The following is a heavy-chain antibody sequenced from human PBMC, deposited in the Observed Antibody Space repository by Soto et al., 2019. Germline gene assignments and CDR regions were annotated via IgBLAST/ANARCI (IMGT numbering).Heavy chain of an antibody. J-gene: IGHJ4*02. CDR1: GGSISSYY. CDR2: IYTSGST. D-gene: IGHD1-26*01. Sequence: QVQLQESGPGLVKPSETLSLTCIVSGGSISSYYWSWIRQPAGKGLEWIGRIYTSGSTNYNPSLKRRVSMSVDTSKHQFSLKLSSVTAEETAVYYCAREFKCARWEPLRYFDYWGQRNLVPDSS. CDR3: AREFKCARWEPLRYFDY. V-gene: IGHV4-4*07.